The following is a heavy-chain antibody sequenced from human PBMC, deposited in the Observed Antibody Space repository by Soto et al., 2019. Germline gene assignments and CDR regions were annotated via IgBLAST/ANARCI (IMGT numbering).Heavy chain of an antibody. D-gene: IGHD6-13*01. CDR2: MYYSGST. V-gene: IGHV4-31*03. J-gene: IGHJ4*02. CDR1: GGSINSGGYY. Sequence: QVQLRESGPGLVKPSQTLSLTCTVSGGSINSGGYYWTWIRQHPGKGLEWIGYMYYSGSTYYNPLLRSRGIISADTSEYHFSLKLSSVTAADTAVYFCARGYRQSGYSSSWVFDYWGQGTLVNVSS. CDR3: ARGYRQSGYSSSWVFDY.